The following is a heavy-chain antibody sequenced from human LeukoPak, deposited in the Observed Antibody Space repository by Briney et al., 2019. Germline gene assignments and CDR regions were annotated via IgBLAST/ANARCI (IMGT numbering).Heavy chain of an antibody. J-gene: IGHJ4*02. CDR3: ITEGDCSSTSCYRDY. Sequence: PGGSLRLSCAASGFTFSNAWMSWVRQAPGKGLEWVGRIKSKTDGGTTDYAAPVKGRFTISRDDSKNTLYLQMNSLKTEDTAVYYCITEGDCSSTSCYRDYWGQGTLVTVSS. D-gene: IGHD2-2*01. V-gene: IGHV3-15*01. CDR1: GFTFSNAW. CDR2: IKSKTDGGTT.